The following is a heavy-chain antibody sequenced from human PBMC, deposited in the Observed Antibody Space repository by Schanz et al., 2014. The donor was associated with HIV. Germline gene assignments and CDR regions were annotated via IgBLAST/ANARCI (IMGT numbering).Heavy chain of an antibody. CDR3: ARDKGGGRDY. D-gene: IGHD2-15*01. CDR2: ISRDGKTA. Sequence: EVQLVESGGGLVQPGGSLRLSCAASGFTFSNYWMHWVRQVPGKGLVWVSRISRDGKTANKADSVKGRFTVSRDNAKNRFYLQTTNLTAGATVVYYSARDKGGGRDYWGQGTLVTVSS. V-gene: IGHV3-74*01. J-gene: IGHJ4*02. CDR1: GFTFSNYW.